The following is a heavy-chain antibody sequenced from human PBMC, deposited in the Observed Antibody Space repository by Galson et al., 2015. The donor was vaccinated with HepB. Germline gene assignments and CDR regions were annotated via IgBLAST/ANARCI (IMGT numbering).Heavy chain of an antibody. V-gene: IGHV1-18*04. CDR1: GYTFTGYG. D-gene: IGHD3-10*01. J-gene: IGHJ4*02. Sequence: SVKVSCKASGYTFTGYGISWVRQAPGQGLEWMGWISGYNANTSYTQKLQGRVTMTTDTSTSTAYMELRSLRSDDTAVYYCARPTAISGNYPYGNWGQGTLVTVSS. CDR3: ARPTAISGNYPYGN. CDR2: ISGYNANT.